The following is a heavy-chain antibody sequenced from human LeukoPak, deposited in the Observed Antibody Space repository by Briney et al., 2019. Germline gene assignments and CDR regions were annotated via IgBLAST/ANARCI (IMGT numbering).Heavy chain of an antibody. CDR1: GGSFSGYY. V-gene: IGHV4-34*01. J-gene: IGHJ5*02. CDR2: INHSGST. Sequence: SETLSLTCAVYGGSFSGYYWSWIRQPPRKGLEWVGEINHSGSTNYNPSLKSRVTISVDTSKNKFSLKLSSVTDPDTPAYYCANRRRGYPGWWFDPWGQGTLVTVSS. CDR3: ANRRRGYPGWWFDP. D-gene: IGHD3-16*02.